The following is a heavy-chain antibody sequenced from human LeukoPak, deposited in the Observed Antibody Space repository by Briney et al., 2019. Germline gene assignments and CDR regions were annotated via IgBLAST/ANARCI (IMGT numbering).Heavy chain of an antibody. V-gene: IGHV3-23*01. CDR3: AKKHSGLHPFDF. CDR2: ISSSGGDT. Sequence: GGSLRLSCAASGFSFSSSPMSWVRQAPGKGLEWVSGISSSGGDTPYADSVKGRFTISRDNSKNTLYLQMNSLRAEDTAVYYCAKKHSGLHPFDFWGQGTLVIVSS. J-gene: IGHJ4*02. CDR1: GFSFSSSP.